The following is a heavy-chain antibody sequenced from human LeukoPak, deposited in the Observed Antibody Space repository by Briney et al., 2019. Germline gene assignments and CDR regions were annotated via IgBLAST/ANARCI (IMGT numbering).Heavy chain of an antibody. J-gene: IGHJ6*03. CDR3: AREYIVVVPAAMVLNYYYYMDV. CDR2: MNPNSGNT. Sequence: ASVKVSCKASGYTFTSYDINWVRQATGQGPEWMGWMNPNSGNTGYAQKFQGRVTMTRSTSISTAYMELSSLRSEDTAVYYCAREYIVVVPAAMVLNYYYYMDVWGKGTTVTVSS. D-gene: IGHD2-2*01. V-gene: IGHV1-8*01. CDR1: GYTFTSYD.